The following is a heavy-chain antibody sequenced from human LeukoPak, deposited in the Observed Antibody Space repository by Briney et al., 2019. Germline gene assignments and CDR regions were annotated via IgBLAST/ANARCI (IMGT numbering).Heavy chain of an antibody. CDR2: INHSGST. CDR1: GGSFSGYY. D-gene: IGHD2-8*01. V-gene: IGHV4-34*01. J-gene: IGHJ4*02. Sequence: SETLSLTCAVYGGSFSGYYWSWIRQPPGKGLEWIGEINHSGSTNYNPSLKSRVTISVDKSKNQLSLNLTSVTAADTAVYYCSRENGAFSPFGYWGQGTLVTVLS. CDR3: SRENGAFSPFGY.